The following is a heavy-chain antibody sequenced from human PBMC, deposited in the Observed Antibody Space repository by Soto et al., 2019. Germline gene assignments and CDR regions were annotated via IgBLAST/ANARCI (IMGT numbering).Heavy chain of an antibody. J-gene: IGHJ4*02. CDR3: ARPGYCSGGSCYLRFDY. V-gene: IGHV4-39*01. D-gene: IGHD2-15*01. Sequence: PSETLSLTCTVSGGSISSSSYYWGWIRQPPGKGLEWIGSIYYSGSTYFNPSLKSRVTISVDTSKNQFSLKLSSVTAADTAVYYCARPGYCSGGSCYLRFDYWGQGTLVTVSS. CDR1: GGSISSSSYY. CDR2: IYYSGST.